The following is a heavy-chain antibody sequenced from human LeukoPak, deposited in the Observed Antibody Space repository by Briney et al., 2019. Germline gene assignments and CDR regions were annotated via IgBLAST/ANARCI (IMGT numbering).Heavy chain of an antibody. CDR2: INPSGGST. CDR3: ARDESGIYLLSGSNQRAINYYYYYYMDV. D-gene: IGHD1-26*01. V-gene: IGHV1-46*01. Sequence: ASVKASCKASGYTFTSYYMHWVRQAPGQGLEWMGIINPSGGSTSYAQKFQGRVTMTRDTSTSTVYMELSSLRSEDTAVYYCARDESGIYLLSGSNQRAINYYYYYYMDVWGKGTTVTVSS. J-gene: IGHJ6*03. CDR1: GYTFTSYY.